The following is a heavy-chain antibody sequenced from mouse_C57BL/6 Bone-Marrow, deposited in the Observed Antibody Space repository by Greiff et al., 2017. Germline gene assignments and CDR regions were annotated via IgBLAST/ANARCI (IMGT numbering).Heavy chain of an antibody. CDR3: ARGGLRRGRYFDY. J-gene: IGHJ2*01. CDR1: GYTFTSYG. V-gene: IGHV1-81*01. CDR2: IYPRSGNT. D-gene: IGHD2-4*01. Sequence: QVHVKQSGAELARPGASVKLSCKASGYTFTSYGISWVKQRTGQGLEWIGEIYPRSGNTYYNEKFKGKATLTADKSSSTAYMELRSLTSEDSAVYCCARGGLRRGRYFDYWGQGTTLTVSS.